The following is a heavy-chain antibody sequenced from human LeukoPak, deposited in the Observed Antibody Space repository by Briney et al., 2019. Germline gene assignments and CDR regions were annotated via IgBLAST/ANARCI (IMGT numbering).Heavy chain of an antibody. J-gene: IGHJ1*01. CDR2: ISSSGSTI. CDR3: ARRSVTTEYFQH. V-gene: IGHV3-48*03. D-gene: IGHD2-21*02. Sequence: GGSLRLSCAASGFTFSSYEMNWVRQAPGKGLEWVSYISSSGSTIYYADSVKGRFTISRDNAKNSLYLQTNSLRAEDTAVYYCARRSVTTEYFQHWGQGTLVTVSS. CDR1: GFTFSSYE.